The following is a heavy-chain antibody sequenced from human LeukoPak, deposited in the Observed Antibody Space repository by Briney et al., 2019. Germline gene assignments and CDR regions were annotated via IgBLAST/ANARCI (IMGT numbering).Heavy chain of an antibody. Sequence: PSETPSLTCAVYGGSFSGYYWSWIRQPPGKGLEWIGEINHSGSTNYNPSLKSRVTISVDTSKNQFSLKLSSVTAADTAVYYCARGLRYFDWLSKPRYYFDYWGQGTLVTVSS. CDR3: ARGLRYFDWLSKPRYYFDY. D-gene: IGHD3-9*01. CDR1: GGSFSGYY. CDR2: INHSGST. V-gene: IGHV4-34*01. J-gene: IGHJ4*02.